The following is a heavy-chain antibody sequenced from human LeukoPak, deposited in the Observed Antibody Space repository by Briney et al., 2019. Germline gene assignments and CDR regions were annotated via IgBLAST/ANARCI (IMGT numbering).Heavy chain of an antibody. J-gene: IGHJ4*02. CDR1: GGSISSSSYY. D-gene: IGHD3-10*01. CDR3: ARRVHGSGSYLLYYFDY. V-gene: IGHV4-39*01. Sequence: SETLSLTCTVSGGSISSSSYYWGWIRQPPGKGLEWSGSIYYSGSTYYNPSLKSRVIISVDTSKNQSSLKLSPVTAADTAVYYCARRVHGSGSYLLYYFDYWGQGTLVTVSS. CDR2: IYYSGST.